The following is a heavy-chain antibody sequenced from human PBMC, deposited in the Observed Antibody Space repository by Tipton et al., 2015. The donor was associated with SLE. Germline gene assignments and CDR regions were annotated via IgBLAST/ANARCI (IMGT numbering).Heavy chain of an antibody. CDR2: IYYSGST. CDR3: ARGQQLVIYFDY. CDR1: GGSISSYY. Sequence: TLSLTCTVSGGSISSYYWSWIRQPPGKGLEWIGYIYYSGSTNYNPSLKSRVTISVDTSKNQFSLKLSSVTAADTAVYYCARGQQLVIYFDYWGQGTLVTVSS. V-gene: IGHV4-59*12. J-gene: IGHJ4*02. D-gene: IGHD6-13*01.